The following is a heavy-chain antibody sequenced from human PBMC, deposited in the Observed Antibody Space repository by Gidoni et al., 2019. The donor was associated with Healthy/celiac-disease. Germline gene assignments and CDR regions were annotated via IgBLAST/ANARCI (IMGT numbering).Heavy chain of an antibody. CDR1: GLPFSSYA. J-gene: IGHJ4*02. D-gene: IGHD4-17*01. CDR3: AKGGWENYGDYPIDY. CDR2: ISGSGGST. V-gene: IGHV3-23*01. Sequence: EVQLLESGGGLVQPGGSLRLSCAASGLPFSSYAMSWVRQAPGKGLEWVSAISGSGGSTYYADSVKGRFTISRDNSKNTLYLQMNSLRAEDTAVYYCAKGGWENYGDYPIDYWGQGTLVTVSS.